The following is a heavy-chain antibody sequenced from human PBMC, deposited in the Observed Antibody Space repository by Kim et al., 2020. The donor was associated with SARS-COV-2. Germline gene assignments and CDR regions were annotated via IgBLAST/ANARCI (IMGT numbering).Heavy chain of an antibody. J-gene: IGHJ4*02. CDR2: IYYSGST. CDR3: ARRRGYSYGCFDY. D-gene: IGHD5-18*01. Sequence: SETLSLTCTVSGGSISSSSYYWGWIRQPPGKGLEWIGSIYYSGSTYYNPSLKSRVTISVDTSKNQFSLKLSSVTAADTAVYYCARRRGYSYGCFDYWGQGTLVTVSS. CDR1: GGSISSSSYY. V-gene: IGHV4-39*01.